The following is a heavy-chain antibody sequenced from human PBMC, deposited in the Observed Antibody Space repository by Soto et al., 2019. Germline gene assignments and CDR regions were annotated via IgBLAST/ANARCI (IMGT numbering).Heavy chain of an antibody. CDR3: ASYYGDYVSGYDY. CDR2: IYYSGST. D-gene: IGHD4-17*01. V-gene: IGHV4-59*12. CDR1: GGSIDNYY. Sequence: QVQLQESGAGLVKPSETLSLTCTVSGGSIDNYYWSWIRQPPGRGLEWIGFIYYSGSTYYNPSLKSRVTISVDTSKNQFSLKLSSVTAADTAVYYCASYYGDYVSGYDYWGQGTLVTVSS. J-gene: IGHJ4*02.